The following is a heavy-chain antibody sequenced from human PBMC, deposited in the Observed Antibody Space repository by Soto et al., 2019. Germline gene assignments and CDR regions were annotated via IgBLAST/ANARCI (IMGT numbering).Heavy chain of an antibody. CDR1: GGTFSRYA. Sequence: SVKVSCKASGGTFSRYALSWVRQAPGQGLEWMGGIIPIFGTANYAQKFQGRDTITADESTSTTYMELSRLRTEDKDEYYFASMSSGYSPFDYWGQGTLVTVSS. CDR3: ASMSSGYSPFDY. V-gene: IGHV1-69*13. D-gene: IGHD3-22*01. CDR2: IIPIFGTA. J-gene: IGHJ4*02.